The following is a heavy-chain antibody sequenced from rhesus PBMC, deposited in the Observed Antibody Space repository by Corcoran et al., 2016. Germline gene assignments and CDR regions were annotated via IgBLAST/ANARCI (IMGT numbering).Heavy chain of an antibody. Sequence: QLQLQESGPGLVKPSETLSLTCTVSGGSISNNYWSWIRQPPGKGLEWIGRISGSGGSTDYNPSLKSQVTISTDTSKNQFSLKLNSVTAADTAIYYCARYSGSYYRDYWGQGVLVTVSS. CDR3: ARYSGSYYRDY. CDR1: GGSISNNY. V-gene: IGHV4-173*01. CDR2: ISGSGGST. D-gene: IGHD3-16*01. J-gene: IGHJ4*01.